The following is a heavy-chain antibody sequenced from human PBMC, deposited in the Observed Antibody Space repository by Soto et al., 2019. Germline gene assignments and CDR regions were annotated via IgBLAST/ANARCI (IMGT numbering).Heavy chain of an antibody. CDR2: IYYSGST. CDR3: ARQAAADPGRNWNDP. D-gene: IGHD6-13*01. Sequence: SETLSLTCTVSGGSISSSSYYRGWIRQPPGKGLEWIGSIYYSGSTYYNPSLKSRVAISVDTSKNQFSLKLSSVTAADTAVYYCARQAAADPGRNWNDPWGQGTRVTVSS. CDR1: GGSISSSSYY. V-gene: IGHV4-39*01. J-gene: IGHJ5*02.